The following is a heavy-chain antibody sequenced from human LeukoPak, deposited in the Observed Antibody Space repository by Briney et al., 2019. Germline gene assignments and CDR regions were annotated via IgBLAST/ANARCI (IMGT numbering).Heavy chain of an antibody. Sequence: SETLSLTCTVSSGSISSYFWSWIRQPAGKGLEWIGRIYTSGSTNYNPSLKSRVTMSVDTSKNQFSLKLSSVTAADTAVYYCARGGYYNSGSYNWFHPWGQGTPVTVSS. J-gene: IGHJ5*02. D-gene: IGHD3-10*01. CDR1: SGSISSYF. V-gene: IGHV4-4*07. CDR2: IYTSGST. CDR3: ARGGYYNSGSYNWFHP.